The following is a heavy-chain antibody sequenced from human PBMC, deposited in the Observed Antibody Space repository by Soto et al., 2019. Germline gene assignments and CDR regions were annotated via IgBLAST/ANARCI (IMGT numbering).Heavy chain of an antibody. D-gene: IGHD2-15*01. Sequence: ASVKVSCKSSGYTFTSYAMHWVRQAPGQRLEWMGWINAGNGNTKYSEKFQGRVTITRDTSASTAYMELSSLRSEDTAVYYCAGDPCSRGRCYFNWFDSWGQGTLVTVSS. CDR1: GYTFTSYA. CDR2: INAGNGNT. J-gene: IGHJ5*01. CDR3: AGDPCSRGRCYFNWFDS. V-gene: IGHV1-3*01.